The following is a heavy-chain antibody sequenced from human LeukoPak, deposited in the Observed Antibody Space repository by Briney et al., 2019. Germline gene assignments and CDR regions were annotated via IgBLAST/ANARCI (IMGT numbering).Heavy chain of an antibody. D-gene: IGHD1-14*01. CDR2: INHSGST. CDR3: ARHGPEPFDY. J-gene: IGHJ4*02. CDR1: GGSFSGYY. Sequence: RTSETLSLTCAVYGGSFSGYYWSWIRQPPGKGLEWIGEINHSGSTNYNPSLKSRVTISVDTSKNQFSLKLSSVTAADTAVYYCARHGPEPFDYWGQGTLVTVSS. V-gene: IGHV4-34*01.